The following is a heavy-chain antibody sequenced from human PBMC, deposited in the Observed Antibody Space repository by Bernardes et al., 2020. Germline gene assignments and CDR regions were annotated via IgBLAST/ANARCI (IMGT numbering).Heavy chain of an antibody. CDR1: GCSISSYY. CDR3: ARERLRRGGMDV. D-gene: IGHD4-17*01. Sequence: SEPLSLTCTVSGCSISSYYWSWLRQPPGKGLEWIWYIYYSGSTNYNPSLKSRVTISVDTSKNQFSLKLSSVTAADTAVYYCARERLRRGGMDVWGQGTTVTVSS. CDR2: IYYSGST. V-gene: IGHV4-59*01. J-gene: IGHJ6*02.